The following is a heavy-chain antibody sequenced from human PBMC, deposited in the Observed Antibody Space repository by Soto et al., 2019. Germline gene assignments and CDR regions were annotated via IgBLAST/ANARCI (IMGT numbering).Heavy chain of an antibody. CDR3: ARAHGRY. CDR2: ISSNGDTT. Sequence: EVPLVESGGDLVQPGGSLRLSCAASGFTFSDYAMHWVRQAPGKGLEYVSAISSNGDTTYYADSVKGRFTISRDDSTNTLYLQMGSLRPDDMAVYYCARAHGRYWGQGTLVTVSS. D-gene: IGHD2-8*01. J-gene: IGHJ4*02. V-gene: IGHV3-64*07. CDR1: GFTFSDYA.